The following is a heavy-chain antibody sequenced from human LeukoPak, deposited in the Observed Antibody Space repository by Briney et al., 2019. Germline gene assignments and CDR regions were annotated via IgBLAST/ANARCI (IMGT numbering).Heavy chain of an antibody. J-gene: IGHJ4*02. CDR2: ISYDGSNK. CDR1: GFTFSSYN. Sequence: GGSLRLSCAASGFTFSSYNMNWVRQAPGKGLEWVAVISYDGSNKYYADSVKGRFTISRDNSKNTLYLQMNSLRAEDTAVYYCARPPDNFYGSGSPGRYWGQGTLVTVSS. V-gene: IGHV3-30*03. D-gene: IGHD3-10*01. CDR3: ARPPDNFYGSGSPGRY.